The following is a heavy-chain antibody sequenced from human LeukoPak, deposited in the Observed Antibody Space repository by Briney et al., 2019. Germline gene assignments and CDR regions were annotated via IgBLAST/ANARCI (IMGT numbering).Heavy chain of an antibody. V-gene: IGHV1-18*01. CDR3: ARKEVDSSGYFLNFDY. D-gene: IGHD3-22*01. CDR1: GYTFTTYG. CDR2: ISVYSGNT. J-gene: IGHJ4*02. Sequence: ASVKVSCKASGYTFTTYGISWVRQAPGQGLEWMGWISVYSGNTNYAQKLQGRVTITTDTSTSTAYMELRSPRSDDTAVYYCARKEVDSSGYFLNFDYWGQGTLVTVSS.